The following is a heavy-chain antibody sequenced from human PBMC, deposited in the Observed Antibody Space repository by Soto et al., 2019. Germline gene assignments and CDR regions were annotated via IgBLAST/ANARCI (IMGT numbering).Heavy chain of an antibody. CDR3: ARGRGYSYGYNYYYYGMDV. J-gene: IGHJ6*02. Sequence: QVQLVQSGAEVKKPGSSVKVSCKASGGTFSSYAISWVRQAPGQGLEWMGGIFPIFGTANYAQKFQGRVTITADESTSTAYMELSSLRSEDTAVYYCARGRGYSYGYNYYYYGMDVWGQGTTVTVSS. V-gene: IGHV1-69*01. CDR1: GGTFSSYA. CDR2: IFPIFGTA. D-gene: IGHD5-18*01.